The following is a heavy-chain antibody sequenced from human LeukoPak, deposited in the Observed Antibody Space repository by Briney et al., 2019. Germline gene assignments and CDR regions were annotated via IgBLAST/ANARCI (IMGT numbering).Heavy chain of an antibody. V-gene: IGHV4-34*01. CDR3: ARDYSNYYFDY. Sequence: PSETLSLTCAVYGGSFSVYYWSWIRQPPGKGLEWIGEINHSGSTNYNPSLKSRVTISVDTSNNHFSLKLSSVTAADTAVYYCARDYSNYYFDYWGQGTLVTVSS. CDR2: INHSGST. J-gene: IGHJ4*02. CDR1: GGSFSVYY. D-gene: IGHD4-11*01.